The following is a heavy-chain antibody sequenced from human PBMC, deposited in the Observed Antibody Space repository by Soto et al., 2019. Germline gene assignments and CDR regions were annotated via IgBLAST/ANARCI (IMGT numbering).Heavy chain of an antibody. CDR2: IYYNGST. Sequence: KPSETLSLTCTVSDGSISSYCWSWIRQPPGKGMEWIGYIYYNGSTNYNPSLKSRVTISVDTSKNQFSLKLSSVTAADTAVYYCARDRPARASGYPLSPPYYYYVMDVWGQGTTVTV. V-gene: IGHV4-59*01. D-gene: IGHD5-12*01. J-gene: IGHJ6*02. CDR3: ARDRPARASGYPLSPPYYYYVMDV. CDR1: DGSISSYC.